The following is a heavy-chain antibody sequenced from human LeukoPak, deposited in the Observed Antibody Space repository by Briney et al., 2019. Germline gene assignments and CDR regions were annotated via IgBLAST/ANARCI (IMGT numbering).Heavy chain of an antibody. V-gene: IGHV4-38-2*02. Sequence: SETLSLTCTVSGYSISSGYYWGWIRQPPGKGLEWIGSIYHSGSTYYNPSLKSRVTISVDTSKNQFSLKLSSVTAADTAVYYCARFSSSGLIDYWGQGTLVTVSS. CDR3: ARFSSSGLIDY. CDR2: IYHSGST. J-gene: IGHJ4*02. CDR1: GYSISSGYY. D-gene: IGHD6-19*01.